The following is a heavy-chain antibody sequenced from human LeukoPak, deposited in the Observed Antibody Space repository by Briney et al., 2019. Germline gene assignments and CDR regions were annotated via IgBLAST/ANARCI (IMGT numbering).Heavy chain of an antibody. V-gene: IGHV4-34*01. D-gene: IGHD6-19*01. Sequence: PSETLSLTCAVYGGSFSGYYWSWIRQPPGKGLEWIGTFYYTGDTFYNRSLKSRVTITVDTSKDQFFLALSSVTAADTAVYYCVRAVGSVAGPGDWFDPWGPGILVTVSS. J-gene: IGHJ5*02. CDR3: VRAVGSVAGPGDWFDP. CDR2: FYYTGDT. CDR1: GGSFSGYY.